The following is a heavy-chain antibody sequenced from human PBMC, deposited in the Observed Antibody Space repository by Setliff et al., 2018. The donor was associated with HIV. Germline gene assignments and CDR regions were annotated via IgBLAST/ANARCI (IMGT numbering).Heavy chain of an antibody. CDR3: AREGTYSGTYWVRRVASFDI. CDR2: VSHTGST. V-gene: IGHV4-34*01. D-gene: IGHD1-26*01. Sequence: TSETLSLTCAVYGGSLSGYYWRWIRQPPGKGLEWIGDVSHTGSTNYNPSLKGRITISADTPKNQFSLKLSSVTAADTAVYYCAREGTYSGTYWVRRVASFDIWGQGTMVTVSS. J-gene: IGHJ3*02. CDR1: GGSLSGYY.